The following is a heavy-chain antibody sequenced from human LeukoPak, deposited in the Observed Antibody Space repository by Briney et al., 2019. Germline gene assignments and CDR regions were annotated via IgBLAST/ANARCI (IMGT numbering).Heavy chain of an antibody. CDR3: ARDLSSQNWFDP. D-gene: IGHD6-13*01. Sequence: GGSLRLSCAASGFTVSSNYMNWVRQAPGKGLEWVSYISSSSSTIYYADSVKGRFTISRDNAKNSLYLQMNSLRAEDTAVYYCARDLSSQNWFDPWGQGTLVTVSS. J-gene: IGHJ5*02. CDR1: GFTVSSNY. CDR2: ISSSSSTI. V-gene: IGHV3-48*01.